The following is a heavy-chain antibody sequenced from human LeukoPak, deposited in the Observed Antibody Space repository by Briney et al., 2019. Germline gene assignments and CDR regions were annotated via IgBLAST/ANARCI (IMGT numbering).Heavy chain of an antibody. CDR3: ARDNTLDY. CDR2: ISHDGSNK. V-gene: IGHV3-30-3*01. CDR1: GFTFSSYA. J-gene: IGHJ4*02. D-gene: IGHD2/OR15-2a*01. Sequence: GGSLRLSCAASGFTFSSYAMHWVRQAPGKGLEWVAVISHDGSNKYDTDSVKGRFTISRDNSKNTLYLQMNSLRAEDTAVYYCARDNTLDYWGQGTLVTVSS.